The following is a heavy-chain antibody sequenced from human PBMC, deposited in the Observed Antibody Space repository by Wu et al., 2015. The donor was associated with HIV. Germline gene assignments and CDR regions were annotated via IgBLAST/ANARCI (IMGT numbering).Heavy chain of an antibody. CDR1: GGTFSNYA. D-gene: IGHD2-2*01. CDR3: ARDYIRVVPADQKLDY. J-gene: IGHJ4*02. CDR2: ISAYNGNT. Sequence: QVQLVQSGAEVKKPGSSVKVSCKASGGTFSNYAISWVRQAPGQGLEWMGWISAYNGNTNYAQKLQGRVTMTTDTSTSTAYMELRSLRSDDTAVYYCARDYIRVVPADQKLDYVGPGNXGPPSPQ. V-gene: IGHV1-18*01.